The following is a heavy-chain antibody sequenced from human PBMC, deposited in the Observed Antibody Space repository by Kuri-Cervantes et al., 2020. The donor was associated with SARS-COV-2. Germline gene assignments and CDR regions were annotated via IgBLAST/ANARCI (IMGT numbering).Heavy chain of an antibody. CDR2: IYYSGST. V-gene: IGHV4-59*01. D-gene: IGHD1-26*01. Sequence: GSLRLSCTVSGGSISSYYWGWIRQPPGEGLEWIGYIYYSGSTNYNPSLKSRVTISVDTSKNQFSLKLSSVTAADTAVYYCARGRELRGTSAFDPWGQGTLVTVSS. CDR1: GGSISSYY. CDR3: ARGRELRGTSAFDP. J-gene: IGHJ5*02.